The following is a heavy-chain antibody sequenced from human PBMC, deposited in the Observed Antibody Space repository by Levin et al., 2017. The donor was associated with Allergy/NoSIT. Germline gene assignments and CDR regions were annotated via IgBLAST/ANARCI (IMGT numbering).Heavy chain of an antibody. V-gene: IGHV4-59*01. CDR1: GGSISSYY. CDR3: ARYGSGYTLYYYYGMDV. CDR2: IYYSGST. J-gene: IGHJ6*02. Sequence: SETLSLTCTVSGGSISSYYWSWIRQPPGKGLEWIGYIYYSGSTNYNPSLKSRVTISVDTSKNQFSLKLSSVTAADTAVYYCARYGSGYTLYYYYGMDVWGQGTTVTVSS. D-gene: IGHD3-10*01.